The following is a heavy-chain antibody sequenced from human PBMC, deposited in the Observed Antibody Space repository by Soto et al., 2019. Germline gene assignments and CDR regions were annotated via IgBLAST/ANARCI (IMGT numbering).Heavy chain of an antibody. CDR1: GFTFSSYA. D-gene: IGHD3-22*01. CDR3: ARDSVADSSGYYFDY. V-gene: IGHV3-30-3*01. Sequence: QVQLVESGGGVVQPGRSLRHSCAASGFTFSSYAMHWVRQAPGKGLEWVAVISYDGSNKYYADSVKGRFTISRDNSKNTLYPQMNSLRAEDTAVYYCARDSVADSSGYYFDYWGQGTLVTVSS. CDR2: ISYDGSNK. J-gene: IGHJ4*02.